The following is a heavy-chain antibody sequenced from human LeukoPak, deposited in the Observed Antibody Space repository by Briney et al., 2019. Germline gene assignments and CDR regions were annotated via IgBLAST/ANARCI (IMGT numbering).Heavy chain of an antibody. Sequence: SETLSLTCTVSGGSISSSSYYWGWIRQPPGRGLEWIESIYYSGSTYYNPSLKSRVTISVYTSKNQFSLRLSSVTAADTAVYFCAXYGNSGWVIDYWGQGTLVTVSS. CDR1: GGSISSSSYY. CDR3: AXYGNSGWVIDY. V-gene: IGHV4-39*01. J-gene: IGHJ4*02. D-gene: IGHD6-19*01. CDR2: IYYSGST.